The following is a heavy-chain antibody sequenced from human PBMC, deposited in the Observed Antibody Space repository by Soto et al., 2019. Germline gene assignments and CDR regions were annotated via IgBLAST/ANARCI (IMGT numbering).Heavy chain of an antibody. V-gene: IGHV3-48*02. J-gene: IGHJ4*02. CDR3: ARGGSYYYFDY. D-gene: IGHD1-26*01. CDR2: ISSSSTI. Sequence: GGSLRLSCAASGFTFSSYSINWVRQAPGKGLEWVSYISSSSTIYYADSVKGRFTISRDNAKNSLYLQMNSLRDEDTAVYYCARGGSYYYFDYWGQGTLVTVSS. CDR1: GFTFSSYS.